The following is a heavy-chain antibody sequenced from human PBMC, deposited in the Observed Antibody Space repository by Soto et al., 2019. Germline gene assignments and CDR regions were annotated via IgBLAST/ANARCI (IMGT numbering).Heavy chain of an antibody. CDR2: FDPEDGET. CDR3: AMGVTAYGDKYWYFDL. Sequence: QVQLVQSGAEVKKPGASVKVSCKVSGYTLTELSMHWVRQAPGKGLEWMGGFDPEDGETIYAQKSQGRVTMTEDTSTDTAYMELSSLRSEDTAVYYCAMGVTAYGDKYWYFDLWGRGTLVTVSS. V-gene: IGHV1-24*01. D-gene: IGHD4-17*01. CDR1: GYTLTELS. J-gene: IGHJ2*01.